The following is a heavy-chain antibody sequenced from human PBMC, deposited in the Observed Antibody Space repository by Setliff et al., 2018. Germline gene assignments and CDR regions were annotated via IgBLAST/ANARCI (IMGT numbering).Heavy chain of an antibody. CDR2: IYYSGST. J-gene: IGHJ4*02. V-gene: IGHV4-59*01. CDR3: ARVSMYYNFWSGYYGERGEYFDY. D-gene: IGHD3-3*01. CDR1: GGSISSYY. Sequence: SETLSLTCTVSGGSISSYYWSWIRQPPGKGLEWIGYIYYSGSTNYNPSLKSQVTISVDTSKNQFSLKLSSVTAADTAVYYCARVSMYYNFWSGYYGERGEYFDYWGQGTLVTVSS.